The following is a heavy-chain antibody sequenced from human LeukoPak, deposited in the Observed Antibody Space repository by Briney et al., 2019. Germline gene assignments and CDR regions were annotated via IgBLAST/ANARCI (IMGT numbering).Heavy chain of an antibody. CDR3: ARDFRSSGWYFYAFDI. J-gene: IGHJ3*02. CDR2: INTNTGNP. CDR1: GFTFTSYA. V-gene: IGHV7-4-1*02. D-gene: IGHD6-19*01. Sequence: ASVKVSCKASGFTFTSYAINWVRQAPGQGLEWMGWINTNTGNPTYAQGFTGRFVFPLDTSVSTAYLQISSLKAEDTAMYYCARDFRSSGWYFYAFDIWGQGTMVTVSS.